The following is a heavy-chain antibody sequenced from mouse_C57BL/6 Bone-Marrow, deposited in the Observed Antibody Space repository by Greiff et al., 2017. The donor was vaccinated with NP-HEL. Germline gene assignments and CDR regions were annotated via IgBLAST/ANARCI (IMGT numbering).Heavy chain of an antibody. J-gene: IGHJ1*03. CDR1: GYTFTEYT. CDR2: FYPGSGSI. CDR3: ARHEYYGSSYWYFDV. V-gene: IGHV1-62-2*01. D-gene: IGHD1-1*01. Sequence: QVHVKQSGAELVKPGASVKLSCKASGYTFTEYTIHWVKQRSGQGLEWIGWFYPGSGSIKYNEKFKDKATLTADKSSSTVYMELSRLTSEDSAVYFCARHEYYGSSYWYFDVWGTGTTVTVSS.